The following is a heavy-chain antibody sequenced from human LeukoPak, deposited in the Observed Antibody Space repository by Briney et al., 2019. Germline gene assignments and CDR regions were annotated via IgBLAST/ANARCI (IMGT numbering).Heavy chain of an antibody. V-gene: IGHV3-7*01. J-gene: IGHJ4*02. Sequence: PGGSLRLSCAASGFTFSSYWMSWVRQAPGKGLEWVGNIKQDGSEKYYVDSVKGRFTISRDNAKNSLYLQMNSLRAEDTAVYYCARDAVVAVAGMYYFDYWGQGTLVTVSS. D-gene: IGHD6-19*01. CDR2: IKQDGSEK. CDR1: GFTFSSYW. CDR3: ARDAVVAVAGMYYFDY.